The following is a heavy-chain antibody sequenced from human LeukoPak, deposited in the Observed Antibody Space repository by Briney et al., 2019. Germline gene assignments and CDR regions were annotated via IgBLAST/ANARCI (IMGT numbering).Heavy chain of an antibody. CDR3: ARESAVAGSWYFDF. D-gene: IGHD6-19*01. V-gene: IGHV3-7*01. CDR1: GFTFSSYW. CDR2: IKQDGSEK. Sequence: GGSLRLSCAASGFTFSSYWMSWVRQAPGKGREWVANIKQDGSEKYYVDSVKGRFTISRDNAKNSLYLQMNSLRAEDTAVYYCARESAVAGSWYFDFWGRGTLVTVSS. J-gene: IGHJ2*01.